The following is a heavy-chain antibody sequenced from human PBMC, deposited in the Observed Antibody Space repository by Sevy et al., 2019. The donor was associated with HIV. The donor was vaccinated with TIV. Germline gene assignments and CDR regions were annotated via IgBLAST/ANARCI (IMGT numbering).Heavy chain of an antibody. CDR3: ARDWGRYDFWSGYFGWFDP. V-gene: IGHV3-48*03. CDR1: GFTFSSYE. J-gene: IGHJ5*02. CDR2: FRSSGSTI. Sequence: GGSLRLSCAASGFTFSSYEMNWVRQAPGKGLEWVSYFRSSGSTIYYADSVKGRFTISRDNAKNSLYLQMNSLRAEDTAVYYCARDWGRYDFWSGYFGWFDPWGQGTLVTVSS. D-gene: IGHD3-3*01.